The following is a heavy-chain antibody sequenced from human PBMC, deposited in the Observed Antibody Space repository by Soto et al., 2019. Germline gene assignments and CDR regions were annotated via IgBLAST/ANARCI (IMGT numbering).Heavy chain of an antibody. V-gene: IGHV1-69*01. D-gene: IGHD3-10*01. CDR3: ARDGGSGSSDYYYYYGMDV. CDR1: GGTFSSYA. Sequence: QVQLVQSGAEVKKPGSSVKVSCKASGGTFSSYAISWVRQAPGQGLEWMGGIIPIFGTANYAQKFQGRVTITADESTSTAYMELSSLRSEDTAVYYCARDGGSGSSDYYYYYGMDVWGQGTTVTVSS. J-gene: IGHJ6*02. CDR2: IIPIFGTA.